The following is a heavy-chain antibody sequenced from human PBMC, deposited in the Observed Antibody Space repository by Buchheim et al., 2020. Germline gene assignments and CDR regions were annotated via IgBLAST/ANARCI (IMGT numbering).Heavy chain of an antibody. D-gene: IGHD5-18*01. CDR3: ARDLGSATWIQLWLMGDYYGMDV. Sequence: QVQLVESGGGLVKPGGSLRLSCAASGFTFSDYYMSWIRQAPGKGLEWVSYISSSGSTIYYADSVKGRFTISRDNAKNSLYLQMISLRAEDTAVYYCARDLGSATWIQLWLMGDYYGMDVWGQGTT. V-gene: IGHV3-11*01. CDR1: GFTFSDYY. J-gene: IGHJ6*02. CDR2: ISSSGSTI.